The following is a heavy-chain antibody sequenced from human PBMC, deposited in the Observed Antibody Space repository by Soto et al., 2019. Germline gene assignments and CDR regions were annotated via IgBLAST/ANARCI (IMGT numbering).Heavy chain of an antibody. Sequence: EVQLVESGGGLIQPGGSLRLSCAASGFTVSSNFMTWVRQAPGKGLEWVSNIHRGGTTYYADAVRGRFSVSRDNSKNALFLQMNSRRVEDTAVYFCTRGAGNSWVYEYGMYVWGQGTAVTHSS. CDR1: GFTVSSNF. V-gene: IGHV3-53*01. J-gene: IGHJ6*02. CDR3: TRGAGNSWVYEYGMYV. CDR2: IHRGGTT. D-gene: IGHD6-13*01.